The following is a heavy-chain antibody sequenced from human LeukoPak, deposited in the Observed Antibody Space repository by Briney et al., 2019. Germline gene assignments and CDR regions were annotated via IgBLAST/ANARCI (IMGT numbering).Heavy chain of an antibody. Sequence: PSETLSLTCTVSGGSISSGDYYWSWIRQPPGRGLEWIGYIYYSGSTYYNPSLKSRVTISVDTSKNQFSLKLSSVTAADTAVYYCARDGIAAAAIDYWGQGILVTVSS. J-gene: IGHJ4*02. CDR1: GGSISSGDYY. D-gene: IGHD6-13*01. V-gene: IGHV4-30-4*08. CDR3: ARDGIAAAAIDY. CDR2: IYYSGST.